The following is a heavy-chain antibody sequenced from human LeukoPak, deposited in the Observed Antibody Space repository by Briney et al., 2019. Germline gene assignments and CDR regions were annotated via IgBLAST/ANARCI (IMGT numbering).Heavy chain of an antibody. J-gene: IGHJ4*02. D-gene: IGHD3-3*01. Sequence: ASVKVSCKASGYTFTSYDINWVRQATGQGLEWMGWMNPNSGNTGYAQKFQGRVTMTRHTSISTAYMELSSLRSEDTAVYYCARRPTYYDFWSGYYRPKSYFDYWGQGTLVTVSS. CDR2: MNPNSGNT. V-gene: IGHV1-8*01. CDR1: GYTFTSYD. CDR3: ARRPTYYDFWSGYYRPKSYFDY.